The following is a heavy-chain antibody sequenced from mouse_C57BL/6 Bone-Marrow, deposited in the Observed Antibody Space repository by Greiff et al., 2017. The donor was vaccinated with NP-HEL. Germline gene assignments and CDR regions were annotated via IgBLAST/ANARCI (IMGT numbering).Heavy chain of an antibody. CDR2: IDPETGGT. J-gene: IGHJ2*01. CDR1: GYTFTDYE. V-gene: IGHV1-15*01. Sequence: VKVVESGAELVRPGASVTLSCKASGYTFTDYEMHWVKQTPVHGLEWIGAIDPETGGTAYNQKFKGKAILTADKSSSTAYMELRSLTSEDSAVYYCTSGGSSYYFDYWGQGTTLTVSS. D-gene: IGHD1-1*01. CDR3: TSGGSSYYFDY.